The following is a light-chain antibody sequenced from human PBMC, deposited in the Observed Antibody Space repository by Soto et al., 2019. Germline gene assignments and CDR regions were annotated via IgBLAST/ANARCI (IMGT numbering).Light chain of an antibody. CDR2: SNS. CDR3: STWDDSLNGPL. J-gene: IGLJ2*01. Sequence: QSVLTQPPSASGTPGQRVTISCSGISSNIGGNTVNWYQKVPGAAPKLIIFSNSQRPSGVPDRYSGSKSGTSASLAIGGLQSEDEADYYCSTWDDSLNGPLFGGGTKLTVL. V-gene: IGLV1-44*01. CDR1: SSNIGGNT.